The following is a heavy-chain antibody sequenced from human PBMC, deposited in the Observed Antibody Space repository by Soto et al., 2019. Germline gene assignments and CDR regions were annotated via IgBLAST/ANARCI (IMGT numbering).Heavy chain of an antibody. V-gene: IGHV3-30*18. J-gene: IGHJ4*02. Sequence: QVQLVESGGGVVQPGRSLRLSCAASGFTFSSYGMHWVRQAQGKGLEWVAVISYDGSNKYYADSVKGRFTISRDNSKNTLYLKMNSLTAEDAAVYYCAKSKLLRYYDWVQYDYWGQGTLVTVSS. CDR3: AKSKLLRYYDWVQYDY. CDR2: ISYDGSNK. D-gene: IGHD3-9*01. CDR1: GFTFSSYG.